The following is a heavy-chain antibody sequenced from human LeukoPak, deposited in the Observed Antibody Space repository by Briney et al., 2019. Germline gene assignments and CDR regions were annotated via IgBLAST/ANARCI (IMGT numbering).Heavy chain of an antibody. CDR3: ARVRPYYDSSGYYFDY. D-gene: IGHD3-22*01. CDR2: IYYSGST. J-gene: IGHJ4*02. V-gene: IGHV4-59*01. CDR1: GGSISSYY. Sequence: PSETLSLTCTVSGGSISSYYWSWIRQPPGKGLEWIGYIYYSGSTNYNPSLKSRVTISVDTSKNQFSLKLSSVTAADTAVYYCARVRPYYDSSGYYFDYWGQGTLVTVSS.